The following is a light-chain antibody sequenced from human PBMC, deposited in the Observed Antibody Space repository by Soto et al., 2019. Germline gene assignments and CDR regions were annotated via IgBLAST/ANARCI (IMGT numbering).Light chain of an antibody. CDR1: SSDVGGYNY. CDR3: SSYTSSSTPYV. CDR2: DVS. V-gene: IGLV2-14*01. J-gene: IGLJ1*01. Sequence: QSVLTQPVSVSGSPGQSITISCTGTSSDVGGYNYVSWYQQHPGKAPKLMIYDVSNRPSGVSNRFSGSKSGNTASLTISGLQAEDEADYYCSSYTSSSTPYVFGTGTQLTVL.